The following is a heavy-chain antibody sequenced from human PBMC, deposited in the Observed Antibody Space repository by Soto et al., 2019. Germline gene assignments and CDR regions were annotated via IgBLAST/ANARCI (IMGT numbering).Heavy chain of an antibody. CDR3: ARHVVVVTAPYFDY. V-gene: IGHV4-39*01. Sequence: SETLSLTCTVSCGSISSSSYYWGWIRQPPGKGLEWIGSIYYSGSTYYNPSLKSRVTICVDTSKNQFSLKLSSVTAADTAVYYCARHVVVVTAPYFDYWGQGTLVTVSS. J-gene: IGHJ4*02. D-gene: IGHD2-21*02. CDR2: IYYSGST. CDR1: CGSISSSSYY.